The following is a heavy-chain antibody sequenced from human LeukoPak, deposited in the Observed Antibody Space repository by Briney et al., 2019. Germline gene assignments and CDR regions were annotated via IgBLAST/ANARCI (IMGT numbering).Heavy chain of an antibody. CDR1: NFTFSSYA. Sequence: GGSLRLSCAASNFTFSSYAMSWVRQAPGKGPEWVSTISGSGDITFYADSVKGRFAISRDNFKNTLLLQMNSLRAEDTAIYYCAKVPRYSGYDPYFDHWGQGTLVTVSS. CDR3: AKVPRYSGYDPYFDH. V-gene: IGHV3-23*01. D-gene: IGHD5-12*01. J-gene: IGHJ4*02. CDR2: ISGSGDIT.